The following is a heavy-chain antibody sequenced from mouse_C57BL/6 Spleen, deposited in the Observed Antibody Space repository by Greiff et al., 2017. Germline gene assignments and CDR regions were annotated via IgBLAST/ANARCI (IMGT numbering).Heavy chain of an antibody. CDR2: IYPGNSDT. Sequence: VQLQQSGTVLARPGASVKMSCKTSGYTFTSYWMHWVKQRPGQGLEWIGAIYPGNSDTSYNQKFKGKAKLTADTSASTAYMELSSLTNEDSAVYYCIGYYDSFDYWGQGTTLTVSS. D-gene: IGHD2-4*01. J-gene: IGHJ2*01. V-gene: IGHV1-5*01. CDR1: GYTFTSYW. CDR3: IGYYDSFDY.